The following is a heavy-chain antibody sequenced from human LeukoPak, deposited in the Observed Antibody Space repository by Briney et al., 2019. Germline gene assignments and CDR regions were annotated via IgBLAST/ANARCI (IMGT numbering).Heavy chain of an antibody. V-gene: IGHV1-18*01. CDR3: ARAPHLSIAARRDNWFDP. Sequence: GASVKVSCKASGYTFTRYGISWVRQAPGQGLEWMGWISAYNGDTNYAQKFPGRVTMTTDTSTSTAYMELRSLRSDDTAVYYCARAPHLSIAARRDNWFDPWGQGTLVTVSS. J-gene: IGHJ5*02. CDR1: GYTFTRYG. D-gene: IGHD6-6*01. CDR2: ISAYNGDT.